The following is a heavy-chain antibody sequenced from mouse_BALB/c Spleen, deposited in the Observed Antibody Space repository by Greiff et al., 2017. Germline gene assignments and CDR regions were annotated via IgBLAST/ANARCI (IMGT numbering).Heavy chain of an antibody. V-gene: IGHV7-3*02. J-gene: IGHJ1*01. CDR3: ARDMGYWYFDV. Sequence: EVMLVESGGGLVQPGGSLRLSCATSGFTFTDYYMSWVRQPPGKALEWLGFIRNKANGYTTEYSASVKGRFTISRDNSQSILYLQMNTLRAEDSATYYCARDMGYWYFDVWGAGTTVTVSS. CDR2: IRNKANGYTT. CDR1: GFTFTDYY.